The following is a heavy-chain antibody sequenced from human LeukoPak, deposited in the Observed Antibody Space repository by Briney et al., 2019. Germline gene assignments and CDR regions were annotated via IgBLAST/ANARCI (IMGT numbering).Heavy chain of an antibody. V-gene: IGHV3-30*18. CDR1: GFTFSSYG. J-gene: IGHJ4*02. CDR2: ISHDGTVQ. CDR3: AKEGTAMASSYFDY. Sequence: GGSLRLSCAASGFTFSSYGMQWVRQAPGKGLEWVAVISHDGTVQHYADSVKGRFTISRDDSDNTLYLQMNSLGDEDTAMYYCAKEGTAMASSYFDYWGQGTLITVSS. D-gene: IGHD5-18*01.